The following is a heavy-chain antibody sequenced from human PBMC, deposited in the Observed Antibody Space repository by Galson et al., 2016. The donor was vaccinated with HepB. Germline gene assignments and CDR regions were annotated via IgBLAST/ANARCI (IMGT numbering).Heavy chain of an antibody. Sequence: SETLSLTCTVSGGSISNYYWSWIRQPAGKGLEWIGHIYTSGSTNYNPSLKSRVTMSVDTPKNQFSLKLSSVTAADTAVYYCARDLYSYGYRNYFDYWGQGTLVTVSS. D-gene: IGHD5-18*01. CDR2: IYTSGST. V-gene: IGHV4-4*07. CDR3: ARDLYSYGYRNYFDY. J-gene: IGHJ4*02. CDR1: GGSISNYY.